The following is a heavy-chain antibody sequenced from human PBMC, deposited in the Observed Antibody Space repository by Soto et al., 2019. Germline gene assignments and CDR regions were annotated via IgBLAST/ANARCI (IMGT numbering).Heavy chain of an antibody. CDR1: GFSLTTIGVG. J-gene: IGHJ4*02. CDR2: IYWDDNK. Sequence: QITLKESGPTQVKPTQTLKLTCTVSGFSLTTIGVGVGWIRQPPGKALEWLALIYWDDNKRYSPSLKRRLTITKDTSKNQVVLTMTNMDPVDTATYYCAHTTGSGGWAIIDYWGQGTLVTVSS. D-gene: IGHD6-25*01. CDR3: AHTTGSGGWAIIDY. V-gene: IGHV2-5*02.